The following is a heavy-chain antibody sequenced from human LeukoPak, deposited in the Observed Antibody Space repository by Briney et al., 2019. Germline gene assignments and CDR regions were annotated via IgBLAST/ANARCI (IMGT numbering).Heavy chain of an antibody. CDR1: GFSFSGYW. CDR3: ARRGSTDY. D-gene: IGHD2/OR15-2a*01. V-gene: IGHV3-7*03. J-gene: IGHJ4*02. Sequence: PGGSLRLSCAASGFSFSGYWTTWVRQAPGKGLEWVANIKEDGSEKYYADFVKGRSTISRDNAKNSLDLQMNSLRAEDTAVYYCARRGSTDYWGQGTLVTVSS. CDR2: IKEDGSEK.